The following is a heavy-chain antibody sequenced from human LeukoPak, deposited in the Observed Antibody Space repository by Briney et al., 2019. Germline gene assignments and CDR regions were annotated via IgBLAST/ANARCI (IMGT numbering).Heavy chain of an antibody. D-gene: IGHD6-13*01. V-gene: IGHV4-34*01. J-gene: IGHJ5*02. CDR1: GGSFSGYY. Sequence: SETLSLTCAVYGGSFSGYYWSWIRQPPGKGLEWIGEINHSGSTNYNPSLKSRVTISVDTSKNQFSLKLSSVTAAATAVYYCARQSGRFRYAAGSGWFDPWGQGTLVTVSS. CDR3: ARQSGRFRYAAGSGWFDP. CDR2: INHSGST.